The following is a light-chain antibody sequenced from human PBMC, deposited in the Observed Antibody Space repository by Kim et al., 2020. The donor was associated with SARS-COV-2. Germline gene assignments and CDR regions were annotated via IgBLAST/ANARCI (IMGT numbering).Light chain of an antibody. CDR2: KTS. V-gene: IGKV1-5*03. Sequence: DIQMTQSPSTLSASVGDRVTVTCRASQSVNRWVAWYQQTPEKAPKLLIYKTSNLESGVPSRFSGSGSGTEFTLTISSLQPDDFATYCCQQYNSYSLTFGGGTKVDIK. J-gene: IGKJ4*01. CDR3: QQYNSYSLT. CDR1: QSVNRW.